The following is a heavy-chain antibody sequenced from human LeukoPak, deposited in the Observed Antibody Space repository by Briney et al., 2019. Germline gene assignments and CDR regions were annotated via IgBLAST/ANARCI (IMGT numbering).Heavy chain of an antibody. CDR1: GYTFTGYY. D-gene: IGHD3-22*01. CDR3: TRAAYESSGHDY. J-gene: IGHJ4*02. V-gene: IGHV1-2*02. CDR2: INPNSGGT. Sequence: GASVKVSCKASGYTFTGYYMHWVRQAPGQGLEWMGWINPNSGGTNYAQKFQGRVTMTRDTSISTAYMELSRLGSDDTAVYYCTRAAYESSGHDYWGQGTLVTVSS.